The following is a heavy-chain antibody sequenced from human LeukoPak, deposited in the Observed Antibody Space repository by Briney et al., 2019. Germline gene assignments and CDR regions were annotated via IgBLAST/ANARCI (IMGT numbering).Heavy chain of an antibody. CDR3: TTGNYEDSSGYRFDH. J-gene: IGHJ4*02. CDR2: IRSKANDGTT. V-gene: IGHV3-49*04. CDR1: GLTFGDYA. D-gene: IGHD3-22*01. Sequence: AGGSPRLSCTTSGLTFGDYAMSWVRQAPGKGLEWVGFIRSKANDGTTEYAASVKGRFTISRDDSKSTAYLQMNSLKTEDTAVYHCTTGNYEDSSGYRFDHWGQGTLVTVSS.